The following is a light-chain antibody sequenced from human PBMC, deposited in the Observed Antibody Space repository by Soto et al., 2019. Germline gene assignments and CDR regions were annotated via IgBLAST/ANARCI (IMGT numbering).Light chain of an antibody. CDR1: QAISGNY. J-gene: IGKJ5*01. Sequence: EIVLTQSPGTLSLSPGEGASLSCRASQAISGNYLAWYQHKPCQAPRLLMYGASSRATGIPDRFSGSGSGTDFTLTISRLEPEDFAVYYCQQYGSSPTITFGQGTRVEIK. V-gene: IGKV3-20*01. CDR2: GAS. CDR3: QQYGSSPTIT.